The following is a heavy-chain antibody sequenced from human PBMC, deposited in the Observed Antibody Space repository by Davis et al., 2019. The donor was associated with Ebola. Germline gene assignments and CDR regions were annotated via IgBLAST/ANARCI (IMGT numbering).Heavy chain of an antibody. V-gene: IGHV3-21*01. D-gene: IGHD1-26*01. CDR3: VRTDTAKVVGATYFDS. J-gene: IGHJ4*02. Sequence: GGSLRLSCAASGFDFSSYNMNWVRQTPTKGLEWVSSISHSSTYLFYAPSVKGRFTVSRDNAKNSLYLQMNSLRAEDTGVYYCVRTDTAKVVGATYFDSWGQGTQVTVSS. CDR2: ISHSSTYL. CDR1: GFDFSSYN.